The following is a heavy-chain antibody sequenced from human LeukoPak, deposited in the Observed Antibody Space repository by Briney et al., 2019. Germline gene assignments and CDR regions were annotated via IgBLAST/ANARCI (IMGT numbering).Heavy chain of an antibody. D-gene: IGHD2-2*01. J-gene: IGHJ4*02. CDR3: AKEVAPGTSRSFDY. Sequence: GGSLRLSCAASGFTFSNAWMSWVRQAPGKGLECVSSKGRFTISRDTSKNTLYLQMNSLRAEDTAIYYCAKEVAPGTSRSFDYWGQGTLVTVSS. V-gene: IGHV3-23*01. CDR1: GFTFSNAW.